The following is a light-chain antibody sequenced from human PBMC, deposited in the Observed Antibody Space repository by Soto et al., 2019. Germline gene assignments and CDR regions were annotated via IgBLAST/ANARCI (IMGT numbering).Light chain of an antibody. CDR1: SSDVGSYNL. CDR3: CSYAGSNTFV. V-gene: IGLV2-23*02. Sequence: QSALTQPASVSGSPGQSITISCSGTSSDVGSYNLVSWYQQHPGKAPQLMIYEASKRPSGVSDRFSGSKSGNTASLTISGLPAEDEADYYCCSYAGSNTFVFGGGTKVTVL. J-gene: IGLJ2*01. CDR2: EAS.